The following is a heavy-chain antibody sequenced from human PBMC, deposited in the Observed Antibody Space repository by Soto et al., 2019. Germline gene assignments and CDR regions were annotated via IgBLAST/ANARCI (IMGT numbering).Heavy chain of an antibody. V-gene: IGHV4-4*02. CDR2: IYHSGST. Sequence: PSETLSLTCAVSGGSIISSNCLILLRHPPGKGLEWIGEIYHSGSTNHNPSLKSRVTISVDKSKNQFSLKLSSVTAADTAVYYCARATVAATGGFDYWGQGTLVTVSS. J-gene: IGHJ4*02. CDR1: GGSIISSNC. CDR3: ARATVAATGGFDY. D-gene: IGHD6-19*01.